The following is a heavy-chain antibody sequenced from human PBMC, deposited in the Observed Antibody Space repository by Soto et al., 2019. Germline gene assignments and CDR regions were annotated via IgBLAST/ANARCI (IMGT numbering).Heavy chain of an antibody. CDR3: ARVWVTGNWFDP. CDR2: SGAYDGNT. CDR1: GYTLTSYG. D-gene: IGHD5-18*01. V-gene: IGHV1-18*01. J-gene: IGHJ5*02. Sequence: ASVKGSCKASGYTLTSYGISWVRQAPGQGLEWGGWSGAYDGNTNYAQKLQGRVTMPTDTATSTAYMELRSLRSDDTAVYYCARVWVTGNWFDPWGQGTLVTVSS.